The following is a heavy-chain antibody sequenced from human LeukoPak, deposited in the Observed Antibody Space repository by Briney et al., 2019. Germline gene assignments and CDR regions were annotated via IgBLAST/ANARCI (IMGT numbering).Heavy chain of an antibody. V-gene: IGHV3-48*03. J-gene: IGHJ6*03. CDR2: ISSSGSTI. CDR3: AKSGYGRGYSYGYPHYYYYYMDV. Sequence: GGSLRLSCAASGFTFSSYEMNWVRQAPGKGLEWVSYISSSGSTIYYADSVKGRFTISRDNSKNSLYLQMNSLRTEDAALYYCAKSGYGRGYSYGYPHYYYYYMDVWGKGTTVTISS. D-gene: IGHD5-18*01. CDR1: GFTFSSYE.